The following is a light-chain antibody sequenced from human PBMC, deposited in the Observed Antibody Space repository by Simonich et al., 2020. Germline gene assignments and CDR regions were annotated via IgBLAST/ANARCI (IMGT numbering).Light chain of an antibody. J-gene: IGLJ2*01. CDR1: SSDVGSYNL. CDR2: DVS. Sequence: QSALTQPASVSGSPGQSITISCTGTSSDVGSYNLVSWYQQHPGKAPKLMIYDVSNRHSGVSNRFSGSKSGNTASLTISGLQAEDEADYYCSSYTSSSTLVFGGGTKLTVL. CDR3: SSYTSSSTLV. V-gene: IGLV2-14*02.